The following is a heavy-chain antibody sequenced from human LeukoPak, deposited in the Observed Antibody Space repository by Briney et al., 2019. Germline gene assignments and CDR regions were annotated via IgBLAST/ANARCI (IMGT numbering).Heavy chain of an antibody. J-gene: IGHJ4*02. Sequence: GGSLRLSCAASGFTVSSNYMSWVRQAPGKGLEWVSSISSSSSYIYYADSVKGRFTISRDNAKNSLYLQMNSLRAEDTAVYYCASELGFDYWGQGTLVTVSS. V-gene: IGHV3-21*01. CDR1: GFTVSSNY. D-gene: IGHD7-27*01. CDR2: ISSSSSYI. CDR3: ASELGFDY.